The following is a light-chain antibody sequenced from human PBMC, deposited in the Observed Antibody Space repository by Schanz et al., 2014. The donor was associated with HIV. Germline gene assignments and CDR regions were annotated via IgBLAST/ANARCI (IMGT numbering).Light chain of an antibody. J-gene: IGLJ2*01. CDR1: SSDVGGYKY. V-gene: IGLV2-14*01. Sequence: QSALTQPASVSGSPGQSITISCAGTSSDVGGYKYVSWYQQHPGRAPKLLIYDVSDRPSGVSNRFSGSKSGNTASLTISGLQAEDEADYYCGTWDSTLSAVVFGGGTKLTVL. CDR3: GTWDSTLSAVV. CDR2: DVS.